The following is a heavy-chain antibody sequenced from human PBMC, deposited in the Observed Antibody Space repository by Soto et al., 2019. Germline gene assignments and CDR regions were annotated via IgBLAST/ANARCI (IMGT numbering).Heavy chain of an antibody. J-gene: IGHJ6*02. CDR1: GFTFSSYA. V-gene: IGHV3-23*01. CDR2: ISCDGGGT. Sequence: GGSLRLSCAASGFTFSSYAMSWVRQAPGKGLEWVSAISCDGGGTYYADSVKGRFTISRDNSKNTLYLQMNSLRTEDTALYYCAKDMRTTVTTLDYYGMDVWGQGTTVTVSS. CDR3: AKDMRTTVTTLDYYGMDV. D-gene: IGHD4-4*01.